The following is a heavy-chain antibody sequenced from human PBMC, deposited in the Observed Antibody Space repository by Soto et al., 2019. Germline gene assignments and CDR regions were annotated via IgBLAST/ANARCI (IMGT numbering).Heavy chain of an antibody. CDR2: IYHSGST. D-gene: IGHD3-10*01. CDR3: ARDVGLHYYCSGSYSFFDY. Sequence: QVQLQESGPGLVKPSGTLSLTCAVSGGSISSSNWWSWVRQPPGKGLEWIGEIYHSGSTNYNPSRKSRVTISVDKSKSQFSLKLSSVTAADTAVYYCARDVGLHYYCSGSYSFFDYWGQGTLVTVSS. J-gene: IGHJ4*02. V-gene: IGHV4-4*02. CDR1: GGSISSSNW.